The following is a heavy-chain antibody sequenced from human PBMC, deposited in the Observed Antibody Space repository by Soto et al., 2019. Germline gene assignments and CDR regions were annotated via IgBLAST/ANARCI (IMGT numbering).Heavy chain of an antibody. Sequence: QVQLQQWGAGLLKPSETLSLTCAVYGGSFSGYYWSWIRQPPGKGLEWIGEINHSGSTNYNPSLKSRVTISVDTSKNQFSLKLSSVTAADTAVYYCAGRVVVAATPGNWFDPWGQGTLVTVSS. CDR2: INHSGST. J-gene: IGHJ5*02. V-gene: IGHV4-34*01. CDR1: GGSFSGYY. D-gene: IGHD2-15*01. CDR3: AGRVVVAATPGNWFDP.